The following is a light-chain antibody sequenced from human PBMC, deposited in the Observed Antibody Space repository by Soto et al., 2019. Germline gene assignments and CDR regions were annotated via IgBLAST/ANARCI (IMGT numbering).Light chain of an antibody. V-gene: IGLV2-14*01. CDR2: HVT. CDR1: NSDVGDYNL. Sequence: QSVLTQPASVSGSPGQSITISCSGTNSDVGDYNLVSWYQQRPGEAPKLVIFHVTHRPSGVSDRFSGSKSGNTASLTISGLRSEDEGDYFCCAYATDTTLDVFGSGTKLTVL. CDR3: CAYATDTTLDV. J-gene: IGLJ2*01.